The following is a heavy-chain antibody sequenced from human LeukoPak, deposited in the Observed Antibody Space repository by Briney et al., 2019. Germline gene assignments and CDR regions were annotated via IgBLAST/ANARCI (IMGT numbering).Heavy chain of an antibody. V-gene: IGHV3-23*01. D-gene: IGHD2-2*02. J-gene: IGHJ6*03. CDR3: ARGGCSSTSCYTGYYMDV. CDR2: ISGSGGST. CDR1: GFTFSSYA. Sequence: GGSLRLSCAASGFTFSSYAMSWVRQAPGKGLEWVSAISGSGGSTYYADSVKGRFTISRDNSKNTLYLQMNSLRAEDTAVYYCARGGCSSTSCYTGYYMDVWGKGTTVTVSS.